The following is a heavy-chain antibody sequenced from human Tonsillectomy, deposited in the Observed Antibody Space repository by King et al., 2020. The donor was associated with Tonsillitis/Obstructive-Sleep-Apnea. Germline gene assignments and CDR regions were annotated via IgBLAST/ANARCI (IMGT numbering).Heavy chain of an antibody. J-gene: IGHJ4*02. V-gene: IGHV1-18*01. D-gene: IGHD3-22*01. Sequence: QLVQSGAEVKKPGASVKVSCKASGYTFTNYGISWVRQAPGQGLEWMAWISAHNGHTNYAQKLQGRVTMTTDTSTSTAYMEMRSLGTDDTAVYYCARDSRSYYYDSSGYYTINYWGQGTLVTVSA. CDR2: ISAHNGHT. CDR3: ARDSRSYYYDSSGYYTINY. CDR1: GYTFTNYG.